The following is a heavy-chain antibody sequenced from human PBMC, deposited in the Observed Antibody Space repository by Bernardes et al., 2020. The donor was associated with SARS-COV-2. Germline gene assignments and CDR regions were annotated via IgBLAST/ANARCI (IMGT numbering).Heavy chain of an antibody. J-gene: IGHJ4*02. CDR1: GFTFDDFY. CDR2: ISGSGSTV. V-gene: IGHV3-11*01. CDR3: ARDGDRSGWDFDY. D-gene: IGHD6-19*01. Sequence: GGSLRLSCAASGFTFDDFYMTWIRQAPGKGLEWVSYISGSGSTVFYADSVKGRFTISRDNTKNSLYLQMSSLRAEDTAVYYCARDGDRSGWDFDYWGQGTLVNVSS.